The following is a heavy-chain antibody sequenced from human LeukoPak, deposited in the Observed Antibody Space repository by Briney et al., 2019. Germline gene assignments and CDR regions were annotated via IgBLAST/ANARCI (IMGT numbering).Heavy chain of an antibody. J-gene: IGHJ6*02. V-gene: IGHV4-59*08. D-gene: IGHD5-18*01. CDR2: IYYSGST. CDR1: GGSISGYY. CDR3: ARRSRGYSYGNGLYYYGMDV. Sequence: SETLSLTCTVSGGSISGYYWSWIRQPPGKGLEWIGYIYYSGSTNYNPSLKSRVTISVDTSKNQFSLKLSSVTAADTAVYYCARRSRGYSYGNGLYYYGMDVWGQGTTVTVSS.